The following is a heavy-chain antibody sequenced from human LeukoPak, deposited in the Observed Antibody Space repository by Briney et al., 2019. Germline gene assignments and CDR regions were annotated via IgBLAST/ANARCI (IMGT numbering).Heavy chain of an antibody. J-gene: IGHJ3*02. D-gene: IGHD2-15*01. CDR3: AKDGYCSGGSCYSVDAFDI. CDR2: IRYDGSNK. CDR1: GFTFSSYG. Sequence: GGSLRLSCAASGFTFSSYGMHWVRQAPGKGLEWVAFIRYDGSNKYYADSVKGRFTISRDNSKNTLYLQMNSLRAEDTAVYYCAKDGYCSGGSCYSVDAFDIWGQGTMVTVSS. V-gene: IGHV3-30*02.